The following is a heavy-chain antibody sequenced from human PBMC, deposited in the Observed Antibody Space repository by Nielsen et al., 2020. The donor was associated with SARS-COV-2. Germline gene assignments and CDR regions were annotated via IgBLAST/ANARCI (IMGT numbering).Heavy chain of an antibody. J-gene: IGHJ5*02. D-gene: IGHD3-3*01. CDR1: GYSFTIYW. V-gene: IGHV5-51*01. CDR3: ARSPRYYAFDP. CDR2: IWPGDSDT. Sequence: GESLKISCKGSGYSFTIYWIGWVRQMPGKGLEWMGIIWPGDSDTKYSPSFQGQVTISADKSTSTAYLQWSSLKASDTAMYYCARSPRYYAFDPWGQGTLVTVSS.